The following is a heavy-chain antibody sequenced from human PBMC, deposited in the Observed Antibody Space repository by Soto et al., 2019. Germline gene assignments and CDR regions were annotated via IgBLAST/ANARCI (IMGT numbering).Heavy chain of an antibody. V-gene: IGHV2-5*01. CDR3: AHRGVGVAGYNWFDP. CDR2: IYWNDDK. Sequence: SGPTLVNPPHTLTLPCTFSGFSLSTSGVGVGWIRQPPEKALEWLALIYWNDDKRYSPSLKSRLTITKDTSKNQVVLTKTNMDPVETATYYCAHRGVGVAGYNWFDPWGQGTLVTVSS. J-gene: IGHJ5*02. CDR1: GFSLSTSGVG. D-gene: IGHD6-19*01.